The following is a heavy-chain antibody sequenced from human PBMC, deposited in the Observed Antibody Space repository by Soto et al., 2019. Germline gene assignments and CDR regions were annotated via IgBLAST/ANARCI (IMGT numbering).Heavy chain of an antibody. V-gene: IGHV3-11*01. D-gene: IGHD6-13*01. J-gene: IGHJ4*02. CDR2: ISSSGSTI. CDR1: GFTCSDYY. Sequence: QVQLVESGGGLVQPGGSLRLSCAASGFTCSDYYMSWLRQAPGKGLEWVSYISSSGSTIYYADSVKGRFTISRDNDKNSLYLPMNSLRAEDTAVYYCAKDLFSAVGYFDYCGQGTLVTVSS. CDR3: AKDLFSAVGYFDY.